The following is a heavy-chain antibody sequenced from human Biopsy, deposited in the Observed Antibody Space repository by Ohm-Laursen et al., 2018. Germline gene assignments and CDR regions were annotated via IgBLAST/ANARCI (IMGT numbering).Heavy chain of an antibody. D-gene: IGHD1-26*01. CDR2: IIPIFGTA. V-gene: IGHV1-69*01. CDR1: GGTFTNYA. J-gene: IGHJ4*02. Sequence: SSVKVSCRASGGTFTNYAISWVRQAPGQGLEWMGGIIPIFGTANYAQKFQGRVTITAYESTSTAYMELSSLRSDDTAVYYCARDALGGGSYRFFYWGQGSLVTVSS. CDR3: ARDALGGGSYRFFY.